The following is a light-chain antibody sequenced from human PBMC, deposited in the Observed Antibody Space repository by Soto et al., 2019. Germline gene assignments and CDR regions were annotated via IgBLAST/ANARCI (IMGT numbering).Light chain of an antibody. CDR1: QSVSSY. V-gene: IGKV3-11*01. J-gene: IGKJ1*01. Sequence: EIVLTQSPATLSLSPGERATLSCRASQSVSSYLAWYQQKPGQAPRLLIYDASNRATGIPARFSGSGSGTDFNLTISSQEPEDFAVYYCQQRSNWPPWTFGQGTKVEIK. CDR2: DAS. CDR3: QQRSNWPPWT.